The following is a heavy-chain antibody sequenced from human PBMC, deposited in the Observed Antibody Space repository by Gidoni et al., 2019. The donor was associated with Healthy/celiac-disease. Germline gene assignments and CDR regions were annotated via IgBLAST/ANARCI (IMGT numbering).Heavy chain of an antibody. V-gene: IGHV4-4*02. CDR1: GGSISSSNW. CDR2: IYHSGST. Sequence: QVQLQESGPGLVKPSGTLSLTCAVSGGSISSSNWWSWVRQPPGKGLEWIGEIYHSGSTNYNPSLKSRVTISVDKSKNQFSLKLSSVTAADTAVYYCARELGDSSGWYVGWYFDLWGRGTLVTVSS. CDR3: ARELGDSSGWYVGWYFDL. D-gene: IGHD6-19*01. J-gene: IGHJ2*01.